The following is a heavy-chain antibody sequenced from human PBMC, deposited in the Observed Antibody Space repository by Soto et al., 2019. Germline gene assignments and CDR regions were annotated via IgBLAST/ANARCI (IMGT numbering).Heavy chain of an antibody. V-gene: IGHV1-3*01. CDR1: GYTFTSYA. Sequence: GAAVKVSCKASGYTFTSYARHWVRQAPGQRLEWMGWINAGNGNTKYSQKFQGRVTITRDTSASTAYMELSSLRSEGTAVYYCARVYSGYDWIYWGQGTLVTVS. D-gene: IGHD5-12*01. CDR3: ARVYSGYDWIY. CDR2: INAGNGNT. J-gene: IGHJ4*02.